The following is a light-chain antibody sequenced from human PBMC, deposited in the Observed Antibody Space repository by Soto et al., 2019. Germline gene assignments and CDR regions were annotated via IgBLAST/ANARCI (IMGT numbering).Light chain of an antibody. CDR3: QQGYSPPFT. CDR1: QNIDTY. V-gene: IGKV1-39*01. CDR2: AAS. Sequence: DIPMTQSPSSLSASVGDRVTITCRASQNIDTYLNWYQQKSGKAPNLLISAASTLQSGGPSRFSGSGSVTDFTLTNSSLQHEDGATSFCQQGYSPPFTFGGGAKVEIK. J-gene: IGKJ4*01.